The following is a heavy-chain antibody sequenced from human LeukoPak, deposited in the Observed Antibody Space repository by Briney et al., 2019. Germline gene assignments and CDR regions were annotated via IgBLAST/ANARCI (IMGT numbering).Heavy chain of an antibody. CDR2: IKHDGTDK. J-gene: IGHJ4*02. V-gene: IGHV3-7*01. CDR3: ARRGYHDYSGFDY. D-gene: IGHD1-26*01. Sequence: GGSLRLSCAASGFTFSSYWMTWVRQAPGKGLEWVANIKHDGTDKNYVNSVKGRFTISRDSAKNSLYLQMNSLRAEDTAAYYCARRGYHDYSGFDYWGQGTLVTVSS. CDR1: GFTFSSYW.